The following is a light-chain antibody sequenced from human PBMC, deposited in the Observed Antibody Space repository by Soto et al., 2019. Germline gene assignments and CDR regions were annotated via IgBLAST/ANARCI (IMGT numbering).Light chain of an antibody. CDR2: GIS. J-gene: IGKJ1*01. Sequence: EIVLMQSPGTLSLSPGERATLSCRASQTLRRTYIAWYQQKPGQAPRVLIYGISKRATDIPDRFSGSGSGTEFTLTISSLQSEDFAVYYCQQYNNWQTFGQGTKVDIK. CDR1: QTLRRT. CDR3: QQYNNWQT. V-gene: IGKV3D-15*01.